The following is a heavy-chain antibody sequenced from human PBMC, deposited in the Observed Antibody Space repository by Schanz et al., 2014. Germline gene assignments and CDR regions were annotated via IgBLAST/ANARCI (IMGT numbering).Heavy chain of an antibody. CDR2: IIPILGIA. CDR3: ARDGVDAAAGGNY. Sequence: QVQLVQSGAEVKKPGASVKVSCKASGYSFISHAIHWVRQAPGQGLEWMGRIIPILGIANYAQKFQGRVTNTADKSTSTVYMELSSLRSEDTAVYYCARDGVDAAAGGNYWGQGTLVTVSS. CDR1: GYSFISHA. D-gene: IGHD6-13*01. J-gene: IGHJ4*02. V-gene: IGHV1-69*04.